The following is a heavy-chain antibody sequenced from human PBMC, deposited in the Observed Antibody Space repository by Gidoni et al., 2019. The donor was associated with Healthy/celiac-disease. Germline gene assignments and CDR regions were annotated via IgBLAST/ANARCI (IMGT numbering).Heavy chain of an antibody. CDR2: MNHNGGNT. V-gene: IGHV1-8*01. CDR1: GYTFTSYD. J-gene: IGHJ5*02. Sequence: VQLVQSGSEVTKPGSSLKVSCKAYGYTFTSYDMHWVRQATVQGREWMGWMNHNGGNTGYAKKFQGRVNMTRNTYISTAYMELSSLRSEETAVYYCARGGKAPWGQGTLVTVSS. CDR3: ARGGKAP.